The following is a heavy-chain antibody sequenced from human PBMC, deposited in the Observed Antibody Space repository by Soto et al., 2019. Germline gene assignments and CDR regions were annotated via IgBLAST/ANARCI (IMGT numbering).Heavy chain of an antibody. Sequence: GGSLRLSCAASGFTFSNAWMNWVRQAPGKGLEWVGRIKSKTGGGTTDFAAPVKGRFTLSRDDSSNTVFLQMNSLKTEDTAIYYCTASSYDAFDIWGQGTMVTV. V-gene: IGHV3-15*07. CDR1: GFTFSNAW. CDR2: IKSKTGGGTT. CDR3: TASSYDAFDI. J-gene: IGHJ3*02. D-gene: IGHD6-6*01.